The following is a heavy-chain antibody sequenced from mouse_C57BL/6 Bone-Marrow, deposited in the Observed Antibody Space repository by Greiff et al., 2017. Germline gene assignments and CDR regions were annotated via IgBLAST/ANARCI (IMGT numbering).Heavy chain of an antibody. CDR2: IYPSDSET. D-gene: IGHD2-5*01. J-gene: IGHJ4*01. Sequence: QVQLKQPGAELVRPGSSVKLSCKASGYTFTSYWMDWVKQRPGQGLEWIGNIYPSDSETHYNQKFKDKATLTVDKSSSTAYMQLSSLTSGDSAVYYCARESYYSNHYYAMDDWGQGTSVTVSS. CDR1: GYTFTSYW. V-gene: IGHV1-61*01. CDR3: ARESYYSNHYYAMDD.